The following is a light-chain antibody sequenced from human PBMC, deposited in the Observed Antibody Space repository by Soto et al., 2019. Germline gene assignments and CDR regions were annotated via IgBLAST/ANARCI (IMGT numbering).Light chain of an antibody. CDR2: GAY. J-gene: IGKJ5*01. CDR3: QQYNNWPPIT. Sequence: EIVMTQSPATLSVSPGERATLSCRASQSVSSDLAWYQQKPGQDPRLLIYGAYTRATGVPARFSGSGSGTEFTLTISSPQSEDFAVYYCQQYNNWPPITFGQGTRLEIK. V-gene: IGKV3-15*01. CDR1: QSVSSD.